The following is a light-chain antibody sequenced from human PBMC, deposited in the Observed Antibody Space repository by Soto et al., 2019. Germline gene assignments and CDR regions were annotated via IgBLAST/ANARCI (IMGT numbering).Light chain of an antibody. V-gene: IGKV3-15*01. CDR2: GAS. J-gene: IGKJ4*01. Sequence: EIVMTQSPATLSVSPGERATLSGRASQSISNKLAWYQQKPGQAPRLLIYGASTRATGIPARFSGSGSGTEFTLTITSLQSEDFAVYYCQEYNNWHPITFGGGTKVDNK. CDR3: QEYNNWHPIT. CDR1: QSISNK.